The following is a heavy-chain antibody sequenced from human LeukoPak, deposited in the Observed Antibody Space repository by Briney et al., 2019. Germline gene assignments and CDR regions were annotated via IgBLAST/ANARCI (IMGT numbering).Heavy chain of an antibody. CDR2: INPNSGDT. J-gene: IGHJ4*02. V-gene: IGHV1-2*02. Sequence: ASVKVSCMASGYXFTGYYIHWVRQAPGQGLEWMGWINPNSGDTKYAQKFQGRVTMTRDTSISTAYMELSRLRSDDTAVYYCATQRGSYLWGTDFDYWGQGTLVTVSS. CDR3: ATQRGSYLWGTDFDY. CDR1: GYXFTGYY. D-gene: IGHD3-16*01.